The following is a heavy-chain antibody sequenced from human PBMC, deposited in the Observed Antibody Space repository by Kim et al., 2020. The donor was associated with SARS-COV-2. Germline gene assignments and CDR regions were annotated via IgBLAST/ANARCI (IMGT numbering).Heavy chain of an antibody. V-gene: IGHV3-9*01. Sequence: GGSLRLSCAASGFTFDDYAMHWVRQAPGKGLEWVSGISWNSGSIGYADSVKGRFTISRDNAKNSLYLQMNSLRAEDTALYYCAKDMRRKELSDYYYYYGMDVWGQGTTVTVSS. CDR1: GFTFDDYA. CDR2: ISWNSGSI. J-gene: IGHJ6*02. CDR3: AKDMRRKELSDYYYYYGMDV. D-gene: IGHD1-1*01.